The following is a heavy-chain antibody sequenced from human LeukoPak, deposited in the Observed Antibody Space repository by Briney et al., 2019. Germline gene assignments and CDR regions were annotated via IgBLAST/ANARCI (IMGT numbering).Heavy chain of an antibody. CDR3: ARDLGNYYDSSGSPPTDY. V-gene: IGHV3-7*01. Sequence: PGGSLRLSCAASGFTFSSYWMSWVRQAPGKGLEWVANIKQDGSEKYYVDSVKGRFTISRDNAKNSLYLQMNSLRAEDTAVYYCARDLGNYYDSSGSPPTDYWGQGTLVTVSS. D-gene: IGHD3-22*01. CDR1: GFTFSSYW. J-gene: IGHJ4*02. CDR2: IKQDGSEK.